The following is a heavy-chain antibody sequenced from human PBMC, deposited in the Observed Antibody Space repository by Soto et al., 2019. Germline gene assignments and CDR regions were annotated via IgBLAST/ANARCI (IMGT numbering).Heavy chain of an antibody. CDR2: INPSGGST. CDR3: AREIVVVVAAPPGGMDV. Sequence: QVQLVQSGAEVKKPGASVKVSCKASGYTFTSYYMHWVRQAPGQGLEWMGIINPSGGSTSYAQKFQGRVTMPRDTSTSTVYMELSSLRSEDTAVYYCAREIVVVVAAPPGGMDVWGQGTTVTVSS. D-gene: IGHD2-15*01. CDR1: GYTFTSYY. J-gene: IGHJ6*02. V-gene: IGHV1-46*01.